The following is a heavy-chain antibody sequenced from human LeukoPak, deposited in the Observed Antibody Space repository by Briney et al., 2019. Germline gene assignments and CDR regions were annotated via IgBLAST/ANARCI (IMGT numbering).Heavy chain of an antibody. CDR3: ARSGLYSSYFDY. V-gene: IGHV4-39*01. Sequence: SETLPLTCTVSGGSISSSSYYWGWIRQPPGKGLEWIGSIYYSGSTYYNPSLKSRVTISVDTSKNQFSLKLSSVTAADTAVYYCARSGLYSSYFDYWGQGTLVTVSS. CDR2: IYYSGST. D-gene: IGHD6-19*01. CDR1: GGSISSSSYY. J-gene: IGHJ4*02.